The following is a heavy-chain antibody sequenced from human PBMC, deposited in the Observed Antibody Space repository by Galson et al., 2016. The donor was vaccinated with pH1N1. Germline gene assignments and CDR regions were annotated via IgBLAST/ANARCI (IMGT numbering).Heavy chain of an antibody. CDR2: IYHSGST. Sequence: ETLSLTCAVSGGSISSSNWWSWVRQPPGKGLGWIGEIYHSGSTSYNPSLKSRVTISLDKSKNQFSLKLSSVTAADTAVYYCAREGGVYYGSGRHENWFDPWGQGTLVTVSS. CDR1: GGSISSSNW. D-gene: IGHD3-10*01. CDR3: AREGGVYYGSGRHENWFDP. V-gene: IGHV4-4*02. J-gene: IGHJ5*02.